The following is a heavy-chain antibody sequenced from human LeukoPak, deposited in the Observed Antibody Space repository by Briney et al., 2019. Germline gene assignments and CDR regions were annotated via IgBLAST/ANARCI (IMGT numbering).Heavy chain of an antibody. CDR3: AKDRDSSSSFDY. J-gene: IGHJ4*02. V-gene: IGHV3-23*01. Sequence: GGSLRLSCAASGFTFSSYAMSWVRQAPGKGLEWVSAISGSGGSTHYADSVKGRFTISRDNSKNTLYLQMNSLRAEDTAVYYCAKDRDSSSSFDYWGQGTLVTVSS. CDR2: ISGSGGST. CDR1: GFTFSSYA. D-gene: IGHD6-6*01.